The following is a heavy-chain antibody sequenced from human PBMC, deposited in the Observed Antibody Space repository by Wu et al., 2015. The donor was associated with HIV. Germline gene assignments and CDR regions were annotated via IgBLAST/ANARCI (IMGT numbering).Heavy chain of an antibody. J-gene: IGHJ5*02. CDR1: GYTFTGYY. V-gene: IGHV1-2*02. Sequence: QVQLVQSGAEVKKPGASVKVSCKASGYTFTGYYMHWVRQAPGQGLEWMGWINPNSGGTNYAQKFQGRVTMTRDTSISTAYMELSRLRSDDTAVYYCARDGPDGFKSCLTSTFDPWGQGNPGPPSP. CDR2: INPNSGGT. D-gene: IGHD5-24*01. CDR3: ARDGPDGFKSCLTSTFDP.